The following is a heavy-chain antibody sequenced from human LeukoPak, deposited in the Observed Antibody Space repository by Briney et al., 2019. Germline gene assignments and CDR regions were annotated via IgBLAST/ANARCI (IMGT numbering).Heavy chain of an antibody. CDR1: GFTFDDYA. J-gene: IGHJ6*02. V-gene: IGHV3-9*01. CDR3: VGALFSPQDV. CDR2: INRNSGSI. Sequence: PGGPLRLSCAASGFTFDDYAMHWVRQAPGKGLEWVSGINRNSGSIGYADSVKGRFTISRDNAKNTLYLQMNSLRAEDTAVYYCVGALFSPQDVWGQGTTVTVSS. D-gene: IGHD6-6*01.